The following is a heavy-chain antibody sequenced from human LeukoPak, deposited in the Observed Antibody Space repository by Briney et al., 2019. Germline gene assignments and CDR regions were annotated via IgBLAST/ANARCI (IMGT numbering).Heavy chain of an antibody. J-gene: IGHJ4*02. CDR3: AIAAAAQNYFDY. D-gene: IGHD6-13*01. Sequence: ASVKVSCKASGYTFTSYDINWVRQATGQGLEWMGWMNPNSGNTGYAQKFQGRVTITRNTSISTAYMELSSLRSEDTAVYYCAIAAAAQNYFDYXGXGTLVTVSS. V-gene: IGHV1-8*03. CDR1: GYTFTSYD. CDR2: MNPNSGNT.